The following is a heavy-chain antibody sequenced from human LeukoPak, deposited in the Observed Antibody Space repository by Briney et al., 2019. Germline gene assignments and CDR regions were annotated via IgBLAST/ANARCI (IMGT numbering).Heavy chain of an antibody. D-gene: IGHD3-22*01. J-gene: IGHJ4*02. Sequence: GGSLRLSCAASGFTFSSYWISWVRQAPGKGLEWVANIKQDGSEKYYVDSVKGRFTISRDNAKNSLYLQMNSLRAEDTAVYYCAKPYYDSSGSHFDYWGQGTLVTVSS. V-gene: IGHV3-7*01. CDR3: AKPYYDSSGSHFDY. CDR1: GFTFSSYW. CDR2: IKQDGSEK.